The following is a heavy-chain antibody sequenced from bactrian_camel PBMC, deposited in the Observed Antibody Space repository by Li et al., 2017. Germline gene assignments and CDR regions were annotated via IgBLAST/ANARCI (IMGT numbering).Heavy chain of an antibody. D-gene: IGHD6*01. Sequence: QVQLVESGGGSVQPGGSLRLSCAKSGYTNVDHCTGWFRQAPGKEREGVAAIDSDGNTSYADSVKGRFTISKDNAKNTLYLQMNSLKPEDTAMYYCAADRPELCVVVVGTGGYWGQWTQVTVS. CDR3: AADRPELCVVVVGTGGY. CDR1: GYTNVDHC. J-gene: IGHJ6*01. V-gene: IGHV3S53*01. CDR2: IDSDGNT.